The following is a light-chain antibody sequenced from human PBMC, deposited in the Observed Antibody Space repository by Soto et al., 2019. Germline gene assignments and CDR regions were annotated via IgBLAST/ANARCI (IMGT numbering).Light chain of an antibody. CDR3: FSFTTDWTHV. V-gene: IGLV2-14*01. CDR2: EVS. CDR1: SSDVGAYNY. J-gene: IGLJ1*01. Sequence: QSVLTQPASVSGSPGQSITISCTGTSSDVGAYNYVSWFQQRPGKAPTLIISEVSNRPSGVSNRFSGSKSGNAASLTISGLQAEDEADYFCFSFTTDWTHVFGTGTKVTVL.